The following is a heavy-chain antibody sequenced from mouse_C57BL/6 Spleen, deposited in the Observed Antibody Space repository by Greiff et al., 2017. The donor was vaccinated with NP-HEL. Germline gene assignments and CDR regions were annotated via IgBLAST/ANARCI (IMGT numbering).Heavy chain of an antibody. V-gene: IGHV1-54*01. Sequence: QVQLQQSGAELVRPGTSVKVSCKASGYAFTNYLIEWVKQRPGQGLEWIGVINPGSGGTNYNEKFKGKATLTADKSSSTAYMQLSSLTSEDSAVYFCARSEGNYCGSPFAYWGQGTLVTVSA. CDR2: INPGSGGT. J-gene: IGHJ3*01. CDR3: ARSEGNYCGSPFAY. D-gene: IGHD1-1*01. CDR1: GYAFTNYL.